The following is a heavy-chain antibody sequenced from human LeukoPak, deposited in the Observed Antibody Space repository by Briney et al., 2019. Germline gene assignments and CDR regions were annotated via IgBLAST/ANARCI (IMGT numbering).Heavy chain of an antibody. CDR2: ISAYNGNT. D-gene: IGHD5-12*01. CDR1: GYTFTSYG. J-gene: IGHJ4*02. V-gene: IGHV1-18*01. CDR3: ARDLGGYDEYYFDY. Sequence: ASVKVSCKASGYTFTSYGISWVRQAPGQGLEWMGWISAYNGNTNYAQKLQGRVTMTTDTSTSTAYMELRSLRSDDTAVYYCARDLGGYDEYYFDYWSQGTLVTVSS.